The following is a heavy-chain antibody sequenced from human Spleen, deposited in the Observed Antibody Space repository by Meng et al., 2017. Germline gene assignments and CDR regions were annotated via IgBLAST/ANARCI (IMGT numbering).Heavy chain of an antibody. Sequence: GGSLRLSCAASGFTFTSYTMNWVRQAPGKGLEWVSSISTSSGYIYYADSVKGRFTISRDNAKNSLYLQMNSLRGEDTTVYYCTRSQGYFDYWSQGTLVTVSS. CDR1: GFTFTSYT. CDR2: ISTSSGYI. J-gene: IGHJ4*02. CDR3: TRSQGYFDY. V-gene: IGHV3-21*01.